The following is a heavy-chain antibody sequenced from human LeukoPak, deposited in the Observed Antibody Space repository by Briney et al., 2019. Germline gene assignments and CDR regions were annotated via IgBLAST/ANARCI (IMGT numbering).Heavy chain of an antibody. CDR3: ARLKLLWSNYFDY. Sequence: GGSLRLSCAASGFTFSSYVMHWVRQAPGKGLEWVAIISYDGSNEYYADSVKGRFTISRDNSKNTLYLQMNSLRAADTAVYYCARLKLLWSNYFDYWGQGTLVTVSS. CDR2: ISYDGSNE. J-gene: IGHJ4*02. V-gene: IGHV3-30*04. CDR1: GFTFSSYV. D-gene: IGHD2-2*01.